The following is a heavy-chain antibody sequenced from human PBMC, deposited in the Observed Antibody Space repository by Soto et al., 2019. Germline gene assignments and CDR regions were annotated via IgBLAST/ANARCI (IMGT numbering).Heavy chain of an antibody. V-gene: IGHV1-69*01. Sequence: QVQLVQSGAEVKKPGSSVKVSCKASGGTFSSYAISWVRQAPGQGLEWMGGIITIADTTNYAQKFQGRVTITAAESTSTAYMERSSLRSEDTAVYYCARSQGSSTSLEIYYYYYYGMDVWGQGTTVTVSS. CDR2: IITIADTT. J-gene: IGHJ6*02. CDR3: ARSQGSSTSLEIYYYYYYGMDV. D-gene: IGHD2-2*01. CDR1: GGTFSSYA.